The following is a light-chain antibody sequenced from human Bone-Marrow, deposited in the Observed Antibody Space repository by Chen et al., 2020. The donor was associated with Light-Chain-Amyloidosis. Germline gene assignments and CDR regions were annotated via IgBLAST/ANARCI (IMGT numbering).Light chain of an antibody. CDR3: QQYGSSPQA. CDR2: GAS. V-gene: IGKV3-20*01. CDR1: QSVRSSY. J-gene: IGKJ4*01. Sequence: DIVLPQSPGTLSLSPGERATLSCRASQSVRSSYLAWYQQKPGQAPRLLIYGASSRATGIPDRFSGSGSGTDFTLTISRLEPEEFAVYYCQQYGSSPQAFGGGTKVEIK.